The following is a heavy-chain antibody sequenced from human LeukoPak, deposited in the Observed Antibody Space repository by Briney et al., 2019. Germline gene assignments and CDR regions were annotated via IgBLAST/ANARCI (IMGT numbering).Heavy chain of an antibody. D-gene: IGHD1-14*01. Sequence: PGGSLRLSCAASGFTFSSYSMNWARQPPGKGLEWGSSISSSSSYIYYADSAKGRFTISRDNAKNSLYLQMNSLRAEDTAVYYCARDYALAELDYWGPGTLVTVSS. CDR2: ISSSSSYI. CDR3: ARDYALAELDY. CDR1: GFTFSSYS. J-gene: IGHJ4*02. V-gene: IGHV3-21*01.